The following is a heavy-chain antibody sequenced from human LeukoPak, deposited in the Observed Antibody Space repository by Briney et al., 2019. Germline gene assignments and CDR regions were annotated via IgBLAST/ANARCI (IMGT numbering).Heavy chain of an antibody. Sequence: GGSLRLSCAASGFTFSSYSMNWVRQAPGKGLEWVSSISSSSSYIYYADSVKGRFTISRDNAKNSLYLQMNSLKTEDTAVYYCTTEGYSYGFSDAFDIWGQGTMVTVSS. CDR1: GFTFSSYS. D-gene: IGHD5-18*01. V-gene: IGHV3-21*03. CDR2: ISSSSSYI. J-gene: IGHJ3*02. CDR3: TTEGYSYGFSDAFDI.